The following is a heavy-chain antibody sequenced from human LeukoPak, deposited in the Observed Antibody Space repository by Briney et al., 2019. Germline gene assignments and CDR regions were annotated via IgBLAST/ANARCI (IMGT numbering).Heavy chain of an antibody. D-gene: IGHD3-16*01. CDR2: INPNSGGT. CDR1: GYTFTSYG. J-gene: IGHJ6*02. Sequence: ASVKVSCKASGYTFTSYGISWVRQAPGQGLEWMGWINPNSGGTNYAQKFQGRVTMTRDTSISTAYMELSRLRSDDTAVYYCARSRGTTEMDVWGQGTTVTVSS. CDR3: ARSRGTTEMDV. V-gene: IGHV1-2*02.